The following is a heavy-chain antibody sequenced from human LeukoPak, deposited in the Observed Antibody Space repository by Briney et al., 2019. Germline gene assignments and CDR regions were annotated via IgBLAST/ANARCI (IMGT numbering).Heavy chain of an antibody. J-gene: IGHJ4*02. Sequence: SETLSLTCTVSGGSISSYYWSWIRQPPGKGLEWIGYIYYSGSTNYNPSLKSRVTISVDTSKNQFSLKLSSVTAADTAVYYCARRYDSSGYYNQGVFDYWGQGTLVTDSS. D-gene: IGHD3-22*01. V-gene: IGHV4-59*08. CDR3: ARRYDSSGYYNQGVFDY. CDR1: GGSISSYY. CDR2: IYYSGST.